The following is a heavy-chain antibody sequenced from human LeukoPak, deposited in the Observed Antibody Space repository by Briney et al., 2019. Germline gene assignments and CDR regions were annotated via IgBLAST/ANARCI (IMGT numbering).Heavy chain of an antibody. Sequence: SETLSLTCAVYGGSFSGYYWSWIRQPPGKGLEWIGEINHSGSTNYNPSLKSRVTISVDTSKNQFSLKLSSVTAADTAVYYCARVFGSSSWYPLYLDYWGQGALVTVSS. CDR1: GGSFSGYY. V-gene: IGHV4-34*01. CDR3: ARVFGSSSWYPLYLDY. J-gene: IGHJ4*02. CDR2: INHSGST. D-gene: IGHD6-13*01.